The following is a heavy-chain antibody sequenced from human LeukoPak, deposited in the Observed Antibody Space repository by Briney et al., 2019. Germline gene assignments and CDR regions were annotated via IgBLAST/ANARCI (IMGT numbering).Heavy chain of an antibody. J-gene: IGHJ4*02. V-gene: IGHV2-5*02. CDR1: GFSLSTSGVG. D-gene: IGHD3-10*01. CDR2: IYWDDDK. CDR3: AHRKRDLFYRKGPFDY. Sequence: KSGPTLVKPTQTLTLTCTFSGFSLSTSGVGVGWIRQPPGRALEWLALIYWDDDKRYSPSLKSRLTITKDTSKNQVVLTMTNMDPVDTATYYCAHRKRDLFYRKGPFDYWGQGTLVTVSS.